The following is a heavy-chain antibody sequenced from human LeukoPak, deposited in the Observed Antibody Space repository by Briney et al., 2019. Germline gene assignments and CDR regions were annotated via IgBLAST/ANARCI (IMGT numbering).Heavy chain of an antibody. CDR2: IYYSGST. CDR3: ARVHRYYYYYYMDV. CDR1: GGSISSHY. V-gene: IGHV4-59*11. J-gene: IGHJ6*03. Sequence: SETLSLTRTVSGGSISSHYWSWIRQPPGKGLEWIGYIYYSGSTNYNPSLKSRVTISVDTSKNQFSLKLSSVTAADTAVYYCARVHRYYYYYYMDVWGKGTTVTVSS.